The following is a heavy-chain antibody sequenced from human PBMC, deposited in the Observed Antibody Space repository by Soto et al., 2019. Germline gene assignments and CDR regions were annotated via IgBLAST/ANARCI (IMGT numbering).Heavy chain of an antibody. Sequence: GGSLRLSCAASGFTFSTSGMHWVRQAPGKGLEWVAVIWYDGSNKYYADSVKGRFTISRDNSKNTLYLQMNSLRAEDTAVYYCAREIFPRPFGVVSNWFDPWGQGTLVTVSS. V-gene: IGHV3-33*01. D-gene: IGHD3-3*01. CDR3: AREIFPRPFGVVSNWFDP. J-gene: IGHJ5*02. CDR2: IWYDGSNK. CDR1: GFTFSTSG.